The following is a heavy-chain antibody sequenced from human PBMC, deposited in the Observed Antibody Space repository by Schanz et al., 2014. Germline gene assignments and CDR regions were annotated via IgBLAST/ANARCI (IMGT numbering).Heavy chain of an antibody. Sequence: QLQLQESGPGLVKASETLFLTCSVSGGSINSGGYRWGWIRQPPGKGLEWIGEINHSGSTNYNPSLKSRVTLSVDTSKNQFSLKLRSVTAADTAVYYCARALYRVRLGELSKKLDYWGQGTLVTVSS. J-gene: IGHJ4*02. CDR1: GGSINSGGYR. V-gene: IGHV4-39*07. CDR3: ARALYRVRLGELSKKLDY. CDR2: INHSGST. D-gene: IGHD3-16*02.